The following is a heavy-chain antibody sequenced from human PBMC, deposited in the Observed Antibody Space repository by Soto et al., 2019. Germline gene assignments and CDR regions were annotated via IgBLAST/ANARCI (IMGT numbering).Heavy chain of an antibody. CDR2: MSGTGGST. CDR1: GFPFSTYA. J-gene: IGHJ4*02. Sequence: EVQLLESGGGLVQPGRSLRLSCPASGFPFSTYAMNWVRQAPGKGLEWVSAMSGTGGSTYYADSVKGRFTISRDNSKNTLYLQMNSLRVEDTAVFYCAKAGFSSGWSPSYFDYWGQGTLSPSPQ. CDR3: AKAGFSSGWSPSYFDY. D-gene: IGHD6-19*01. V-gene: IGHV3-23*01.